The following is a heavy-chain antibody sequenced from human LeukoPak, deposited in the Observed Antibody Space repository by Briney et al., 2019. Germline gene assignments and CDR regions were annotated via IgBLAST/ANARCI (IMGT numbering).Heavy chain of an antibody. J-gene: IGHJ6*02. D-gene: IGHD5-12*01. CDR1: GYTFTSYG. V-gene: IGHV1-18*01. CDR2: ISAYNGNT. Sequence: GASVKVSCKASGYTFTSYGISWVRQAPGQGLEWMGWISAYNGNTNYAQKLQGRVTMTTDTSTSTAYMELRSLRSGDTAVYYCARDLDIVAPSDHYYYGMDVWGQGTTVTVSS. CDR3: ARDLDIVAPSDHYYYGMDV.